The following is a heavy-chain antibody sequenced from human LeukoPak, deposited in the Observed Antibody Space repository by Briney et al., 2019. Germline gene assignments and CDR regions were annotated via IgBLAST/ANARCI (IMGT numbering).Heavy chain of an antibody. CDR1: GFTFSDYY. Sequence: GGSLRLSCAASGFTFSDYYMSWIRQTPGKGLEWVAVIAYDGSRAFYADSVKGRFTISRDNSKNTMSVQMDDLRAEDTAVYYCTRYNNDHFDYWGQGTLVTVSS. V-gene: IGHV3-33*08. J-gene: IGHJ4*02. CDR2: IAYDGSRA. CDR3: TRYNNDHFDY. D-gene: IGHD1-14*01.